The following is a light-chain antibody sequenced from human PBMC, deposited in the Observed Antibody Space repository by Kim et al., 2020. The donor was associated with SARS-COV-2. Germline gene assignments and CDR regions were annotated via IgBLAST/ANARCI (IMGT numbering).Light chain of an antibody. CDR1: QSINGH. Sequence: SASVGDRVTITCRASQSINGHLNWYQQKPGKAPKLLIYDASNLLSGIPSRISGSGSGTDFSLTISSLQPEDFATYYCQQSFTLQYTFGQGTKLEI. CDR2: DAS. V-gene: IGKV1-39*01. J-gene: IGKJ2*01. CDR3: QQSFTLQYT.